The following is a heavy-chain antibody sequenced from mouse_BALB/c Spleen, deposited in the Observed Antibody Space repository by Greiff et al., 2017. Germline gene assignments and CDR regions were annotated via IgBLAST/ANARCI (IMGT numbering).Heavy chain of an antibody. J-gene: IGHJ3*01. D-gene: IGHD1-1*01. CDR1: GFTFSSYA. V-gene: IGHV5-9-4*01. Sequence: EVKLVESGGGLVKPGGSLKLSCAASGFTFSSYAMSWVRQSPEKRLEWVAEISSGGSYTYYPDTVPGRFTISRDNAKNTLYLEMSSLRSEDTAMYYCAREHYGAWFAYWGQGTLVTVSA. CDR2: ISSGGSYT. CDR3: AREHYGAWFAY.